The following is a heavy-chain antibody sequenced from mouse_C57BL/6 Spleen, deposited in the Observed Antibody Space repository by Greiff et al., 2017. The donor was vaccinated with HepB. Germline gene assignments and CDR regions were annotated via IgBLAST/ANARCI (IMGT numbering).Heavy chain of an antibody. V-gene: IGHV1-39*01. CDR2: INPNYGTT. D-gene: IGHD1-1*01. CDR3: ARFYYYGSSFYYAMDY. Sequence: VHVKQSGPELVKPGASVKISCKASGYSFTDYNMNWVKQSNGKSLEWIGVINPNYGTTSYNQKFKGKATLTVDQSSSTAYMQLNSLTSEDSAVYYCARFYYYGSSFYYAMDYWGQGTSVTVSS. CDR1: GYSFTDYN. J-gene: IGHJ4*01.